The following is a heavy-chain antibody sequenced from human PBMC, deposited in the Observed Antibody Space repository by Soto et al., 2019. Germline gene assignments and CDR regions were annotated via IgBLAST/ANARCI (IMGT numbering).Heavy chain of an antibody. Sequence: EVPLLESGGGLVQPGGSLRLSCAVSGFTINSYAMSWVRQAPGKGLEWVSVISGSDGSTYSADSVKGRFTISRDNSKNTMYLQMSTLRAEDTAVYYCAKAAAAGFRLNYFDYWGQGTLVTVSS. CDR2: ISGSDGST. CDR1: GFTINSYA. J-gene: IGHJ4*02. CDR3: AKAAAAGFRLNYFDY. D-gene: IGHD6-13*01. V-gene: IGHV3-23*01.